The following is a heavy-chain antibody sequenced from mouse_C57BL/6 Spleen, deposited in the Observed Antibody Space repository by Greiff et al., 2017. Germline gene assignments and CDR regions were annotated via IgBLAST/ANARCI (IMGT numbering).Heavy chain of an antibody. CDR1: GFNIKNTY. Sequence: VQLQQSVAELVRPGASVKLSCTASGFNIKNTYMHWVKQRPEQGLEWIGRIDPANGNTKYAPKFQGKATITADTSSNTAYLQLSSLTSEDTAIYYCALYYGSSYGYWYFDVWGTGTTVTVSS. D-gene: IGHD1-1*01. CDR3: ALYYGSSYGYWYFDV. V-gene: IGHV14-3*01. J-gene: IGHJ1*03. CDR2: IDPANGNT.